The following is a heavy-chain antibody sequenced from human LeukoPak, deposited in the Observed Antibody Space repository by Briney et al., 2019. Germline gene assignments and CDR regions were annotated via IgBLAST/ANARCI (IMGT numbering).Heavy chain of an antibody. V-gene: IGHV3-23*01. CDR2: ISGSGGST. CDR1: GFTFSSYA. CDR3: AKDWYSSGWYEGYYYGMDV. J-gene: IGHJ6*04. D-gene: IGHD6-19*01. Sequence: GGSLRLSCAASGFTFSSYAMSWVRQAPGKGLEWVSAISGSGGSTYYADSVKGRFTISRDNSKNTLYLQTNSLRAEDTAVYYCAKDWYSSGWYEGYYYGMDVWGKGTTVTVSS.